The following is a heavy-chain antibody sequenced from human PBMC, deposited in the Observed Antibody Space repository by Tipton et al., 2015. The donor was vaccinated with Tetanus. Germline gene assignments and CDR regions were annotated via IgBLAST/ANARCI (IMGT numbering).Heavy chain of an antibody. J-gene: IGHJ4*02. CDR2: ISYSGSS. CDR1: GGSISSKSYY. Sequence: GLVKPSETLSLTCTVSGGSISSKSYYWGWIRQPPGKGLEWIGSISYSGSSYRTPSLRSRLTISVDTSKNQFSLGLSSVTAADTAVYYCARSMTRHPQNPTWFDPFDYWGQGTLVTVSS. D-gene: IGHD3-10*01. V-gene: IGHV4-39*01. CDR3: ARSMTRHPQNPTWFDPFDY.